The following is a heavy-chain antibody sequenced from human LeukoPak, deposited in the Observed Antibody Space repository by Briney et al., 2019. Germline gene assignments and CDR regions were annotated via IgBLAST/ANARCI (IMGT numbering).Heavy chain of an antibody. J-gene: IGHJ4*02. V-gene: IGHV4-30-4*01. CDR2: IYYSGNI. Sequence: SETLSLTCTVSGGSISSGDYYWGWIRQPPGKGLEWIGYIYYSGNILYNPSLKSRVTISVDTSKNQFSLKLSSVTAADTAVYYCARDLYGDYCFDYWGQGTLVTVSS. D-gene: IGHD4-17*01. CDR3: ARDLYGDYCFDY. CDR1: GGSISSGDYY.